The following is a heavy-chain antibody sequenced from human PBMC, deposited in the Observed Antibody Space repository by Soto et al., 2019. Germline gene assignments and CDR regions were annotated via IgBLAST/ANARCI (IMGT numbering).Heavy chain of an antibody. Sequence: QVQLVESGGGVVQPGRSLRLSCAASGFTFSSYAMHWVHQAPGKGLEWVAVISYDGSNKYYADSVKGRFTISRDNSKNTLYLQMNSLRAEDTAVYYCARRVVTPASYGMDVWGQGTTVTVSS. D-gene: IGHD2-21*02. J-gene: IGHJ6*02. V-gene: IGHV3-30-3*01. CDR2: ISYDGSNK. CDR1: GFTFSSYA. CDR3: ARRVVTPASYGMDV.